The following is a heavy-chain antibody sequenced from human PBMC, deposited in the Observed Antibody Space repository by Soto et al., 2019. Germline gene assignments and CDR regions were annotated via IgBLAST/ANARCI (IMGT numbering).Heavy chain of an antibody. J-gene: IGHJ6*02. CDR3: ARDTGIAVAGLYGMDV. Sequence: EVQLVESGGGLVQPGGSLRLSCAASGFTFSSYWMSWVRQAPGKGLEWVANIKQDGSEKYYVDSVKGRFTISRDNAKNSLYLQMNSLRAEDTAVYYCARDTGIAVAGLYGMDVWGQGTTVTVSS. CDR2: IKQDGSEK. D-gene: IGHD6-19*01. V-gene: IGHV3-7*03. CDR1: GFTFSSYW.